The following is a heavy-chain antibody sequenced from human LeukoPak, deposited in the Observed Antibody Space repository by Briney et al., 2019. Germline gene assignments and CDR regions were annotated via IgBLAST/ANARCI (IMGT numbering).Heavy chain of an antibody. Sequence: SGPTLVNPTQTLTLTCTFSGFSLRTRGVGVGWIRQPPGKALEWLTLIYWNDDKRYSPSLKSRLTITKDTSKNQVVLTMTNMDPVDTATYYCAHQLLFLFHFDYWGQGTLVTVSS. CDR3: AHQLLFLFHFDY. J-gene: IGHJ4*02. CDR1: GFSLRTRGVG. D-gene: IGHD2-21*01. V-gene: IGHV2-5*01. CDR2: IYWNDDK.